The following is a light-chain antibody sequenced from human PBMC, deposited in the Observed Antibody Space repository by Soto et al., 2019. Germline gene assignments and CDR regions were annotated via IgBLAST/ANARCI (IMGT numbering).Light chain of an antibody. J-gene: IGLJ1*01. Sequence: QSVLTQPPSASGTPGQRVTISCSGSSSSVGSNTVNWYQQLPGAAPKLLIYNNHERPSGVPDRFSGSKSGTSASLAISGLQSEDEADYYCAAWDDSRNASYVFGTGTQLTVL. CDR3: AAWDDSRNASYV. V-gene: IGLV1-44*01. CDR1: SSSVGSNT. CDR2: NNH.